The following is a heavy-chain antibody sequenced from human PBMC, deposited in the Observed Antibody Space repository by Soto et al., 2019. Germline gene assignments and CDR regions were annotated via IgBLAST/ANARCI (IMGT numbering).Heavy chain of an antibody. CDR1: GGSISSGGYY. CDR3: ARDTGSGYYFPFDY. D-gene: IGHD3-22*01. J-gene: IGHJ4*02. V-gene: IGHV4-31*03. Sequence: PSETLSLTCTVSGGSISSGGYYWSWIRQHPGKGLEWIGYIYYSGSTYYNPSLKSRVTISVDTSKNQFSLKLSSVTAADTAVYYCARDTGSGYYFPFDYWGQGTLVTVSS. CDR2: IYYSGST.